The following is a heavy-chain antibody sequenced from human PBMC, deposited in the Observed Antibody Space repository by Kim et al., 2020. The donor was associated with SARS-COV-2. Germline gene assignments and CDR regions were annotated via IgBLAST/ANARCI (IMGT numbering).Heavy chain of an antibody. Sequence: SETLSLTCTVSGGSISSSSYYWGWIRQPPGKGLEWIGSIYYSGSTYYNPSLKSRVTISVDTSKNQFSLKLSSVTTADTAVYYCARGSGYYYASFDYWGQGTLVTVSS. V-gene: IGHV4-39*01. CDR3: ARGSGYYYASFDY. J-gene: IGHJ4*02. CDR2: IYYSGST. CDR1: GGSISSSSYY. D-gene: IGHD3-22*01.